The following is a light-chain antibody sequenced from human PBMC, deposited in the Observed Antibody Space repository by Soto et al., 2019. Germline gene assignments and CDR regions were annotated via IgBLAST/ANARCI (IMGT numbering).Light chain of an antibody. CDR2: EVN. J-gene: IGLJ3*02. V-gene: IGLV2-14*01. Sequence: QSALTQPASVSGSPGQPITISCSGTSSDIGAYKYVSWYHQHPGKVPKLMIYEVNNRPSGVSDRFSGSKSGNTASLTISGLQAEDEADYYCSSYTGDNTWMFGGGTKLTVL. CDR3: SSYTGDNTWM. CDR1: SSDIGAYKY.